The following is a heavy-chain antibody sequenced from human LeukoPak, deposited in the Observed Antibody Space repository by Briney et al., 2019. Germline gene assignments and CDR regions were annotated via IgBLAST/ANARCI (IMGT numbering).Heavy chain of an antibody. D-gene: IGHD3-10*01. CDR2: INPNGGAT. CDR1: GYTFTHYY. Sequence: GASVKVSCKASGYTFTHYYIHWVRQAPGQGLECTGIINPNGGATSYTQKFQGRVTMTRDTSTSTVYMELSGLRSEDTAVYYCARVMVAWFGDKAFDYWGQGTLVTVSS. CDR3: ARVMVAWFGDKAFDY. V-gene: IGHV1-46*01. J-gene: IGHJ4*02.